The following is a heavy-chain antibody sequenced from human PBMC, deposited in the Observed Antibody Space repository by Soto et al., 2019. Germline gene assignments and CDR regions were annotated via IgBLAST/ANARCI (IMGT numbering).Heavy chain of an antibody. CDR1: GGSISSGGYY. J-gene: IGHJ6*03. V-gene: IGHV4-31*03. CDR3: ARVLEDWNYYYYYYMDV. Sequence: QVQLQESGPGLVKPSQTLSLTCTVSGGSISSGGYYWSWIRQHPGKGLEWIGYIYYSGSTYYNPSLKSRVTITVDTSKNQFSLKLSSVTAADTAVYYCARVLEDWNYYYYYYMDVWGKGTTVTVSS. D-gene: IGHD1-1*01. CDR2: IYYSGST.